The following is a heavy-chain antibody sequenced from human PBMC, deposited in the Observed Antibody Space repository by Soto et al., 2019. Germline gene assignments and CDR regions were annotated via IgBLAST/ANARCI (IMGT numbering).Heavy chain of an antibody. J-gene: IGHJ4*02. CDR3: VCRGLLPFAY. Sequence: QVQLQQWGAGLLKPSEPLSLTCAVYGGSFSGYYWSWIRQPPGKGLERSGEISHSGSTNYNPPLKCRVTILVDTAKYQSSLKVASVTAADTGVYGWVCRGLLPFAYWGQGMLVTVSS. CDR2: ISHSGST. D-gene: IGHD2-15*01. CDR1: GGSFSGYY. V-gene: IGHV4-34*01.